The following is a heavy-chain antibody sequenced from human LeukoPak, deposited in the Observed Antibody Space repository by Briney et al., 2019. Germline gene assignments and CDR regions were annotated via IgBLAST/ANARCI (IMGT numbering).Heavy chain of an antibody. Sequence: SETLSLTCTVSGGSISSSSYYWGWIRQPPGKGLEWIGSIYYSGSTYYNPSLKSRVTISVDTSKNQFSLKLSSVTAADTVVYYWARIYSSSWQWGQGTLVTVSS. CDR1: GGSISSSSYY. V-gene: IGHV4-39*07. D-gene: IGHD6-13*01. CDR3: ARIYSSSWQ. CDR2: IYYSGST. J-gene: IGHJ4*02.